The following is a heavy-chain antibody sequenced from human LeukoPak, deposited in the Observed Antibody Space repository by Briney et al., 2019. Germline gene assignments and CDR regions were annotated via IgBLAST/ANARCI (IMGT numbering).Heavy chain of an antibody. CDR1: GGAFSDYY. J-gene: IGHJ4*02. V-gene: IGHV4-34*01. CDR3: ARGNIVATILGGLHGSTAFDF. D-gene: IGHD5-12*01. Sequence: SETLSLTCGVSGGAFSDYYWSWIRQAPGKGLEWIGEMIQSGSSNYNPSLRSRVTISGDTSRNQFSLKLNSLTAADTAVYYCARGNIVATILGGLHGSTAFDFWGQGILVTVS. CDR2: MIQSGSS.